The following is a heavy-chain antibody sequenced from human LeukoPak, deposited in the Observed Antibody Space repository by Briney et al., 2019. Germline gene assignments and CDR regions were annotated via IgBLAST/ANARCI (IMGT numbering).Heavy chain of an antibody. CDR3: ASGLAVAGDAFDI. D-gene: IGHD6-19*01. J-gene: IGHJ3*02. CDR2: INPNSGGT. Sequence: ASVKVSCKASGYTFTSYDINWVRQATGQGLEWMGWINPNSGGTNYAQKFQGRVTMTRDTSISTAYMELSRLRSDDTAVYYCASGLAVAGDAFDIWGQGTMVTVSS. V-gene: IGHV1-2*02. CDR1: GYTFTSYD.